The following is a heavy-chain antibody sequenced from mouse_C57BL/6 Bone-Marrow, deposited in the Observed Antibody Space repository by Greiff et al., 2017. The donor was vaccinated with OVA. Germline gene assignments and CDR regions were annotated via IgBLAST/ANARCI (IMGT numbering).Heavy chain of an antibody. CDR3: ARSTTVVASYWYFDV. Sequence: QVQLQQSGAELARPGASVKLSCKASGYTFTSYGISWVKQRTEQGLEWIGEIYPRSGNTYYNEKFKGKATLTADKSSSTAYMELRSLTSEDSAVYVCARSTTVVASYWYFDVWGTGTTVTVSS. D-gene: IGHD1-1*01. V-gene: IGHV1-81*01. J-gene: IGHJ1*03. CDR2: IYPRSGNT. CDR1: GYTFTSYG.